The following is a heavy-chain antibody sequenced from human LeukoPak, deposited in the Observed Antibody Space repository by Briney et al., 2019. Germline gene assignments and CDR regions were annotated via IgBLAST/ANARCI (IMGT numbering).Heavy chain of an antibody. CDR2: ISSSSRTI. CDR3: ARAHKIRAWXVYMDV. J-gene: IGHJ6*03. CDR1: GFTFSSHS. D-gene: IGHD1-26*01. Sequence: PGGSLRLSCAASGFTFSSHSMNWVRQAPGKGLEWVSYISSSSRTIYYADSVKGRFTISRDNAKNSLYLQMNSLRAEDTAVYYCARAHKIRAWXVYMDVXXXGTTVTVSS. V-gene: IGHV3-48*01.